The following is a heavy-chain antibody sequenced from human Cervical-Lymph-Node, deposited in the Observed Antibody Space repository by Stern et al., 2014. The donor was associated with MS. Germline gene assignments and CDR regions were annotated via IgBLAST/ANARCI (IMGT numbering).Heavy chain of an antibody. J-gene: IGHJ5*02. Sequence: QVPLKESGPVLVKPTETLTLTCTVSGFSLSNARMGVSWIRQPPGKALEWRAHIFSNDEKSYSPSLKSRLTISKDTSKSQVVLTMTNMDPVDTATYYCARTYTNNGAINWFDPWGQGTLVTVSS. CDR3: ARTYTNNGAINWFDP. D-gene: IGHD1/OR15-1a*01. CDR2: IFSNDEK. CDR1: GFSLSNARMG. V-gene: IGHV2-26*01.